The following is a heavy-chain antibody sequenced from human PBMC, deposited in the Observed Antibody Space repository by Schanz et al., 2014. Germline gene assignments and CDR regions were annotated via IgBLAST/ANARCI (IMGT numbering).Heavy chain of an antibody. V-gene: IGHV3-23*04. Sequence: LVESGGGLVKPGGSLRLSCAASGFAFSAYSMNWVRQAPGKGLEWVSAISGRGGRTYYADSVKGRFTISRDNSKNTLYLQMNSLRAEDTAVYYCAKDCPSDYGDHCFDFWGQGTLVTVSS. CDR3: AKDCPSDYGDHCFDF. J-gene: IGHJ4*02. CDR2: ISGRGGRT. CDR1: GFAFSAYS. D-gene: IGHD4-17*01.